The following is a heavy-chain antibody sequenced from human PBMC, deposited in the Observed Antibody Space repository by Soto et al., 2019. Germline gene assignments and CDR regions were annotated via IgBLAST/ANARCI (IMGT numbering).Heavy chain of an antibody. CDR1: GGSFSGYY. D-gene: IGHD6-13*01. J-gene: IGHJ6*02. CDR3: ASPAPIAAAGTQYYYYGMDV. Sequence: PSETLSLTCAVYGGSFSGYYWSWIRQPPGKGLEWIGEINHSGSTNYNPSLKSRVTISVDTSKNQFSLKLSSVTAADTAVYYCASPAPIAAAGTQYYYYGMDVWGQGTTVTVS. V-gene: IGHV4-34*01. CDR2: INHSGST.